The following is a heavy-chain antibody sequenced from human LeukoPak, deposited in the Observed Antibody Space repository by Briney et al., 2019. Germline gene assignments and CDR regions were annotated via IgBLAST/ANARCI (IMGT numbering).Heavy chain of an antibody. D-gene: IGHD1-26*01. CDR2: IYSGGST. Sequence: GGSLRLSCAASGFTVSSNYMSWVRQAPGKGLEWVSVIYSGGSTYYADSVKGRFTISRHNSKNTLYLQMNSLRAEDTAVYYCARDDVGATRWVPFDIWGQGTLVTVSS. CDR1: GFTVSSNY. CDR3: ARDDVGATRWVPFDI. V-gene: IGHV3-53*04. J-gene: IGHJ3*02.